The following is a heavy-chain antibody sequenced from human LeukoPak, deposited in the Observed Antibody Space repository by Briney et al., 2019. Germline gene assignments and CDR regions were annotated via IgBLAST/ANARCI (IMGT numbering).Heavy chain of an antibody. J-gene: IGHJ4*02. D-gene: IGHD6-19*01. V-gene: IGHV4-4*07. Sequence: SETLSLTCTVSGGSISSYYWSWIRQPARKGLEWVGRIYTSGSTNSNPSLKSRVTMSVATSKNQFSLKLSSVTAADTAVYYCARECIAVAGEPYYFDYWGQGTLVTVSS. CDR2: IYTSGST. CDR1: GGSISSYY. CDR3: ARECIAVAGEPYYFDY.